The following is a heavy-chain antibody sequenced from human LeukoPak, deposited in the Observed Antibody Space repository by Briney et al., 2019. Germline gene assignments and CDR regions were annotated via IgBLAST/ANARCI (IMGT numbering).Heavy chain of an antibody. V-gene: IGHV1-18*04. CDR3: ARHSGSGWQALGY. Sequence: ASVKVSCTASGYTFSNSGISWVRQAPGLGLEWMGWTSYNGNTNYAQKSQDRVTMTTDTSTTTAYMELRSLESDDTAVYYCARHSGSGWQALGYWGEGTLVTVSS. CDR1: GYTFSNSG. D-gene: IGHD6-19*01. CDR2: TSYNGNT. J-gene: IGHJ4*02.